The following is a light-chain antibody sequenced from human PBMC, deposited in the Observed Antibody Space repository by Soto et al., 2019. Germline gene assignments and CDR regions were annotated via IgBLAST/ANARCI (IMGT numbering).Light chain of an antibody. V-gene: IGLV2-14*01. CDR3: SSYTGTYSYV. CDR2: EVT. Sequence: QSALTQPASVSGSPGQSITISCTGTSSDVGPYNYVSWFQHHPGKAPKLIIYEVTKRPSGVSNRFSGSKSGNTASLTISGLLAEDEADYYCSSYTGTYSYVFGTGTKVTVL. CDR1: SSDVGPYNY. J-gene: IGLJ1*01.